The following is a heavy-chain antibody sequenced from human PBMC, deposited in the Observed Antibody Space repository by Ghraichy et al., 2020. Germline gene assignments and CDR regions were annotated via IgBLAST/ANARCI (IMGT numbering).Heavy chain of an antibody. V-gene: IGHV4-39*07. D-gene: IGHD5-18*01. Sequence: SETLSLTCTVSGGSISSSSYYWGWIRQPPGKGLEWIGSIYYSGSTYYNPSLKSRVTISVDTSKNQFSLKLSSVTAADTAVYYCARVFLKYSYADYWGQGTLVTVSS. J-gene: IGHJ4*02. CDR2: IYYSGST. CDR3: ARVFLKYSYADY. CDR1: GGSISSSSYY.